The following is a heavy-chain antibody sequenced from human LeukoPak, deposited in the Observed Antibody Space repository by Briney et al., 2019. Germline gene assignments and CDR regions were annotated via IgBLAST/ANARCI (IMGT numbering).Heavy chain of an antibody. CDR3: ARGGSDCSGGNCPYSWFDP. V-gene: IGHV1-18*01. CDR1: GYTFTNYG. Sequence: RASVKVSCKASGYTFTNYGISWVRQAPGQGPEWMGWISAYNGNTNYAQKLQGRVTMTTDTSTSTAYMELRSLTSDDTAVYYCARGGSDCSGGNCPYSWFDPWGQGTLVTVSS. CDR2: ISAYNGNT. J-gene: IGHJ5*02. D-gene: IGHD2-15*01.